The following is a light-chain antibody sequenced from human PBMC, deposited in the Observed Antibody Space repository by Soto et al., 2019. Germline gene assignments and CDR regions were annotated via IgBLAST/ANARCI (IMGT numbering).Light chain of an antibody. V-gene: IGKV3-15*01. CDR3: QQSNNWPKT. Sequence: EIVMTQSPATLSVSPGGTATLSCRASQSVSSSLAWYQQKPGQAPRLLISDASTRAAGLPARFSGSGSGTEFTLTISSLQSEDFAVYFCQQSNNWPKTFGQGTKVEMK. CDR1: QSVSSS. CDR2: DAS. J-gene: IGKJ1*01.